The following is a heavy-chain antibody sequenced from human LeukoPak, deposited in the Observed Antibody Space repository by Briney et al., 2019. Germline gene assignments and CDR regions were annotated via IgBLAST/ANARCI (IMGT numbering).Heavy chain of an antibody. CDR3: ARHPRTVVMDY. V-gene: IGHV4-39*01. CDR2: IYYSGST. J-gene: IGHJ4*02. CDR1: GGSISGTYY. Sequence: SETLSLTCTVSGGSISGTYYWSWIRQPPGKGLEWIGSIYYSGSTYYNPSLKSRVTISVDTSKNQFSLKLSSVTAADTAVYYCARHPRTVVMDYWGQGTLVTVSS. D-gene: IGHD4-23*01.